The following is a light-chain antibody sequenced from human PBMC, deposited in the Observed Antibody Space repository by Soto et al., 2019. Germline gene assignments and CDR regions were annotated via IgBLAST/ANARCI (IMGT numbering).Light chain of an antibody. CDR2: KAS. CDR1: QTISSW. Sequence: IQMTHPPPTLSGSVGDRVAITFRASQTISSWLAWYQQKPGKAPKLLIYKASTLKSGVPSRFSGSGSGTEFTLTISSLQPDDFATYYCQHYNSYSEAFGQGTKVDIK. CDR3: QHYNSYSEA. J-gene: IGKJ1*01. V-gene: IGKV1-5*03.